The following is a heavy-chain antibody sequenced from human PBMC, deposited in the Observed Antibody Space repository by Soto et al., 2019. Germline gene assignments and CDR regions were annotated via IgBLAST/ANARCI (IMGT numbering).Heavy chain of an antibody. V-gene: IGHV1-69*13. J-gene: IGHJ5*02. CDR2: IIPIFGTA. Sequence: ASVKVSCKASGGTFSSYAISWVRQAPGQGLEWMGGIIPIFGTANYAQKFQGRVTITADESTSTAYMELSSLRSEDTAVYYCAQWGGGGLVSAQNHNWFDPWGQGTLVTVSS. CDR3: AQWGGGGLVSAQNHNWFDP. CDR1: GGTFSSYA. D-gene: IGHD6-19*01.